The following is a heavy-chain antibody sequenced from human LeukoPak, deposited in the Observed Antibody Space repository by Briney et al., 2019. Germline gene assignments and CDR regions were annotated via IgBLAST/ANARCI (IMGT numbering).Heavy chain of an antibody. J-gene: IGHJ4*02. D-gene: IGHD6-13*01. V-gene: IGHV4-34*01. CDR3: ARDSSSWYRGEYYFDY. CDR1: GGSFSGYY. Sequence: SETLSLTCAVYGGSFSGYYWSWIRQPPGKGLEWIGEINHSGSTNYNPSLKSRVTISVDTSKNQFSLKLSSVTAADTAVYYCARDSSSWYRGEYYFDYWGQGTRVTVSS. CDR2: INHSGST.